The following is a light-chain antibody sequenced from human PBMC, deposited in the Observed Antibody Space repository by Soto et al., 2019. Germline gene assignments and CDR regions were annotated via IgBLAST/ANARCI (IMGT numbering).Light chain of an antibody. V-gene: IGKV3-20*01. CDR3: QQYNNWPLT. CDR2: GAS. CDR1: QSVSNNY. J-gene: IGKJ4*01. Sequence: EIVLTQSPGTLSLSPGERATLSCRASQSVSNNYLAWYQQKPGQAPRLLIYGASNRATGIPDRFSGSGSGTDFTLTASSLQPEDFAVYYCQQYNNWPLTFGGGTKVDIK.